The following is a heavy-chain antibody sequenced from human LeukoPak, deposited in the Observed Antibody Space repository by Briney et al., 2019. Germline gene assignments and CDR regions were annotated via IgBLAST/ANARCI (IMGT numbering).Heavy chain of an antibody. CDR3: ARDRGCSSTSCSYYYYGMDV. CDR2: ISGSGGST. Sequence: PGGSLRLSCAASGFTLSSYAISWVRQAPGKGLEWVSAISGSGGSTYYADSVKGRFTISRDNSKNTLYLQMNSLRAEDTAVYYCARDRGCSSTSCSYYYYGMDVWGQGTTVTVSS. V-gene: IGHV3-23*01. J-gene: IGHJ6*02. CDR1: GFTLSSYA. D-gene: IGHD2-2*01.